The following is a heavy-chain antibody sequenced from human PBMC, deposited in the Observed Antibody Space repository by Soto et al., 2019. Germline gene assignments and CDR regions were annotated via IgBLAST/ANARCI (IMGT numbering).Heavy chain of an antibody. CDR3: ALTKQWLSNFDY. CDR1: GFSLSTSGVG. Sequence: QITLKESGPTLVKPTQTLTLTCTFSGFSLSTSGVGVGWIRQPPGKALEWLALIYWYDDKRYSPSLKSRLTITKDTSKNQVVLTMTNMDPVDTATYYCALTKQWLSNFDYWGQGTLVTVSS. V-gene: IGHV2-5*01. J-gene: IGHJ4*02. CDR2: IYWYDDK. D-gene: IGHD6-19*01.